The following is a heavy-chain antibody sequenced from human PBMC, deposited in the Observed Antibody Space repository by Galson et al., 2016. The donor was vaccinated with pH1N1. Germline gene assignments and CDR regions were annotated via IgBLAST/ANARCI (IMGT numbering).Heavy chain of an antibody. CDR3: VRAYYDSSPRNWFDP. V-gene: IGHV4-31*03. D-gene: IGHD3-22*01. CDR2: IYYTGST. CDR1: GGSISSGGYY. J-gene: IGHJ5*02. Sequence: TLSLTCTVSGGSISSGGYYWSWIRQHPGKGLEWIGYIYYTGSTYYNPSLKSRVIISVDTSKTPVSLNLSSVTAADTAVYYCVRAYYDSSPRNWFDPWGQGTLVTVSS.